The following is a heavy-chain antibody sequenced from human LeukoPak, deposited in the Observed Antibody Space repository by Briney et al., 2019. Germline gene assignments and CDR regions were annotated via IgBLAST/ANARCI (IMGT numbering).Heavy chain of an antibody. D-gene: IGHD1-26*01. J-gene: IGHJ6*03. Sequence: ASVKVSCKASGYTFTGYYMHWVRQAPGQGLEWMGWINPNSGGTNYAQKFQGRVTMTRDTSIGTAYMELSRLRSDDTAVYYCARGGSGSYFYYYYYMDVWGKGTTVTVSS. CDR2: INPNSGGT. CDR3: ARGGSGSYFYYYYYMDV. V-gene: IGHV1-2*02. CDR1: GYTFTGYY.